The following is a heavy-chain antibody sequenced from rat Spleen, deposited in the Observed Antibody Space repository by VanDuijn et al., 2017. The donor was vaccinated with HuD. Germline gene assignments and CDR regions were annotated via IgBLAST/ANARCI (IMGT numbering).Heavy chain of an antibody. V-gene: IGHV5S23*01. CDR2: ISSEGANT. CDR1: GFSFSDYN. J-gene: IGHJ1*01. D-gene: IGHD3-3*01. Sequence: EVQLVESGGGLVQPGGSLILSCAASGFSFSDYNMAWVRQAPTKGLEWVSSISSEGANTYYSDSMKGRFTISRDNAKSTLYLQMNSLRSEDTATYYCAKTSRGTVPDFDYWGPGTMVTVSS. CDR3: AKTSRGTVPDFDY.